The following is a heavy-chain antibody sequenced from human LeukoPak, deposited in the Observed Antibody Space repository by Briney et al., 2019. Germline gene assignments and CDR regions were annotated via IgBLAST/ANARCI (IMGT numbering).Heavy chain of an antibody. D-gene: IGHD5-24*01. Sequence: PGGSLRLSCAASGFTFSTFGMNWVRQAQGKGLEWVPYISYSSSLTDYADSVKGRFTISRDNAKNSLSLELNSLRDEDTAVYYCARMRDGYMGRYYFDYWGQGTLVTVSS. CDR3: ARMRDGYMGRYYFDY. V-gene: IGHV3-48*02. J-gene: IGHJ4*02. CDR1: GFTFSTFG. CDR2: ISYSSSLT.